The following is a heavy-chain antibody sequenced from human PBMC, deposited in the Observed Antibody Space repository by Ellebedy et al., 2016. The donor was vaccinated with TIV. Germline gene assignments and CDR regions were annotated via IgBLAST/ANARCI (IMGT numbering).Heavy chain of an antibody. J-gene: IGHJ4*02. CDR3: ARDSGSYYRVDK. CDR1: GDSISTYY. CDR2: IYYSGNS. Sequence: SETLSLXXTVSGDSISTYYWSWIRQAPGKGLEWIGYIYYSGNSNYNPSLKSRATISIDTSKNQFSLRLTSVTTADTAVYFCARDSGSYYRVDKWGQGTLVTVSS. V-gene: IGHV4-59*01. D-gene: IGHD3-10*01.